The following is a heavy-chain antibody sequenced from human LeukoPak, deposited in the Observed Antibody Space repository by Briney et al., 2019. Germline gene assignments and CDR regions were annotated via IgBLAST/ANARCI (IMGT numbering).Heavy chain of an antibody. CDR1: GGSISSYY. V-gene: IGHV4-59*01. D-gene: IGHD1-26*01. J-gene: IGHJ6*03. Sequence: KPSETLSLTCTVSGGSISSYYWSWIRQPPGKGLEWIGYIYYSGSTNYNPSLKSRATISVDTSKNQFSLKLSSVTAADTAVYYCARVSGSYDYYYMDVWGKGTTVTVSS. CDR3: ARVSGSYDYYYMDV. CDR2: IYYSGST.